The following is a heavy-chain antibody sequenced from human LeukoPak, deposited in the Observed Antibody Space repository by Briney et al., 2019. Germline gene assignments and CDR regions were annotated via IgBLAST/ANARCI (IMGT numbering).Heavy chain of an antibody. CDR3: TRAERYCSSTSCYWFDP. D-gene: IGHD2-2*01. CDR1: GFTFSSYA. J-gene: IGHJ5*02. V-gene: IGHV3-30*04. CDR2: ISYDGSNK. Sequence: GGSLRLFCAASGFTFSSYAMHWVRQAPGKGLEGVAVISYDGSNKYYADSVKGRFTISRDNSKNTLYLQMNSLRAEDTAVYYCTRAERYCSSTSCYWFDPWGQGTLVTVSS.